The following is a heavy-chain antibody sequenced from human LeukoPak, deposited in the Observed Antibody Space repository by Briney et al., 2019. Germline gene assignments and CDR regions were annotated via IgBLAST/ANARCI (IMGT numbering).Heavy chain of an antibody. CDR3: AKAVGGYYDSSGLFDY. CDR1: GFTFSSYE. CDR2: ISGSGGST. Sequence: GGSLRLSCTVSGFTFSSYEMTWIRQAPGKGLEWDSAISGSGGSTYYADSVKGRFTISRDNSKNTLYLQMNSLRAEDTAVYYCAKAVGGYYDSSGLFDYWGQGTLVAVSS. V-gene: IGHV3-23*01. D-gene: IGHD3-22*01. J-gene: IGHJ4*02.